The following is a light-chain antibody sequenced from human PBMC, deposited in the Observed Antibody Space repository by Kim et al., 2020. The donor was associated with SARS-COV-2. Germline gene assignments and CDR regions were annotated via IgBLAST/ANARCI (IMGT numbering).Light chain of an antibody. Sequence: PGERATLSCRASQNIDTYLDWYQQRPGQAPRLLVYDASNRATGVPDRFSGSGSGTDFTLTISSLEPEDFSIYYCQQRNSWPPAVTFGGGTKVEIK. J-gene: IGKJ4*01. CDR1: QNIDTY. CDR3: QQRNSWPPAVT. V-gene: IGKV3-11*01. CDR2: DAS.